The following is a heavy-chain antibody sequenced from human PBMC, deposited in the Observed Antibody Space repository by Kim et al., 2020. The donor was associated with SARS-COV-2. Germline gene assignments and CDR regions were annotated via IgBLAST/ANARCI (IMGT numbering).Heavy chain of an antibody. D-gene: IGHD6-19*01. V-gene: IGHV4-59*09. CDR3: ARGIAVAGTFDY. J-gene: IGHJ4*02. Sequence: NNNPSLKSRVTISVDTSKNQFSLKLSSVTAADTAVYYCARGIAVAGTFDYWGQGTLVTVSS.